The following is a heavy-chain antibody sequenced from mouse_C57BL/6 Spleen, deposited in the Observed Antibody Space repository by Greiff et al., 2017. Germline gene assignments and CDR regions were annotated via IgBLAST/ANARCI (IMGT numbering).Heavy chain of an antibody. CDR2: INPNNGGT. V-gene: IGHV1-22*01. CDR1: GYTFTDYN. D-gene: IGHD1-1*01. Sequence: EVQLQQSGPELVKPGASVKMSCKASGYTFTDYNMHWVKQSHGKSLEWIGYINPNNGGTSYNQKFKGKATLTVNKSSRQAYMELRSLTSEDSAVYYCARSGITTVVDWYFDVWGTGTTVTVSS. CDR3: ARSGITTVVDWYFDV. J-gene: IGHJ1*03.